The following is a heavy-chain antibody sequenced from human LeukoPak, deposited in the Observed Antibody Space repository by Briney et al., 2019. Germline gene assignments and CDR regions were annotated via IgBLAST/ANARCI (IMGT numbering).Heavy chain of an antibody. D-gene: IGHD2-2*01. V-gene: IGHV1-46*01. J-gene: IGHJ4*02. Sequence: GASVKVSCKASGYTFTNYYMHWVRQAPGQGLEWMGIINPSGGSPTYAQKFQGRVTMTRDTSTSTVYVELSSLRSEDTAVYYCARDSNSWSFDYWAQGTLVTVSS. CDR1: GYTFTNYY. CDR3: ARDSNSWSFDY. CDR2: INPSGGSP.